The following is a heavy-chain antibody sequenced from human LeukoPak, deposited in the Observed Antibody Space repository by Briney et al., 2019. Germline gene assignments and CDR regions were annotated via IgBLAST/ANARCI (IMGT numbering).Heavy chain of an antibody. Sequence: PGGSLRLSCAASGFTFSSYAMHWVRQAPGKGLEWVAVISYDGSNKYYADSVKGRFTISRDNSKNTLYLQMNSLRAEDTAVYYCARDSLRSFGVVYYYYYGMDVWGQGTTVTVTS. CDR1: GFTFSSYA. V-gene: IGHV3-30-3*01. CDR3: ARDSLRSFGVVYYYYYGMDV. J-gene: IGHJ6*02. CDR2: ISYDGSNK. D-gene: IGHD3-3*01.